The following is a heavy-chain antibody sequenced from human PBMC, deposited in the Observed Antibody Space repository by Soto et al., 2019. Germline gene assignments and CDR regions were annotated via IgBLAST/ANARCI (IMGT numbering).Heavy chain of an antibody. CDR3: ARGATHGSSWYFWFDP. Sequence: QVQLVQSGAEVRMPGSSVKVSCKDSGGTFSTYPINCVRQAPGQGLEWMGGIIPLFGTTNYAQKFKGRVTITADESTSTAYMELSSLRAEDAAVYYCARGATHGSSWYFWFDPWGQGTLVTVSS. CDR2: IIPLFGTT. CDR1: GGTFSTYP. D-gene: IGHD6-13*01. J-gene: IGHJ5*02. V-gene: IGHV1-69*01.